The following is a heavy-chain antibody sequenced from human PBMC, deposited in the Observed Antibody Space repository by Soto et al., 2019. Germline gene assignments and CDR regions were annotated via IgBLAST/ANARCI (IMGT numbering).Heavy chain of an antibody. CDR1: GFTLSGYA. Sequence: VQLAESGGGLAQPGGSLRLSCAASGFTLSGYAMDWVRQAPGKGLEYVSGISSNGVGSYYANSVQGRFTIPRDNSKKKVDLQMGSLRPEDMAVYYCARRARPDFYYMDVWGKGTKVIVSS. V-gene: IGHV3-64*01. CDR2: ISSNGVGS. CDR3: ARRARPDFYYMDV. D-gene: IGHD6-6*01. J-gene: IGHJ6*03.